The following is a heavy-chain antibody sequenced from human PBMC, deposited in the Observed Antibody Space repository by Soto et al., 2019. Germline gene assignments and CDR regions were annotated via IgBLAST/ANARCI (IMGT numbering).Heavy chain of an antibody. V-gene: IGHV4-59*01. J-gene: IGHJ4*02. CDR2: IYYSGST. CDR3: ARGVDTLDY. CDR1: GGSISSYY. Sequence: QVQLQESGPGLVKPSETLSLTCTVSGGSISSYYWSWIRQPPGKGLEWIGYIYYSGSTNYNPSLKSRVTISVDTSKNQFSLKLSSVTAADTAGYYCARGVDTLDYWGQGTLVTVSS. D-gene: IGHD5-18*01.